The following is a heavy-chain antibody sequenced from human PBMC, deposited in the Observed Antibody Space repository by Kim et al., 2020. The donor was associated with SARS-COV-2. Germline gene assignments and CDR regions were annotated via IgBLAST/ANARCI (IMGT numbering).Heavy chain of an antibody. CDR2: IDPSGSEK. CDR3: ATIFRVINSDSFDY. V-gene: IGHV3-7*01. CDR1: GFRFSGHW. J-gene: IGHJ4*02. D-gene: IGHD3-3*01. Sequence: GGSLRLSCAASGFRFSGHWMNWVRHSPEKGLEWLANIDPSGSEKYYVESVKGRFTISRDNTKNSLYLQMNSLRADDSALYYCATIFRVINSDSFDYWGQGTLVTVSS.